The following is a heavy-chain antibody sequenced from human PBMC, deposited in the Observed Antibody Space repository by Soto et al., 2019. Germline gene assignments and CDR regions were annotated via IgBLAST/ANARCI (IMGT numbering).Heavy chain of an antibody. D-gene: IGHD4-17*01. J-gene: IGHJ4*02. CDR1: GFTFSSYA. V-gene: IGHV3-23*01. Sequence: EVQLLESGGGLVQPGGSLRLSCAASGFTFSSYAMSWVPQAPGKGLEWVSAISGSGGSAYYADSVKGRFTISRDNSKNTLYLQMNGLRAEDTAVYYCAKDKNLYGDQEFDYWGQGTLVSVSS. CDR3: AKDKNLYGDQEFDY. CDR2: ISGSGGSA.